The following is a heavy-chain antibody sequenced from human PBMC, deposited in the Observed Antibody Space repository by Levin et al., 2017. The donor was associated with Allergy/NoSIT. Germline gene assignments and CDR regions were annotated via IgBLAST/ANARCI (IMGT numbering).Heavy chain of an antibody. Sequence: SCAVSGDSISSSGYSWSWLRQPPGKGLEWIGFIFQSGSTYYKSSLQSRATISVDGSKNQFSLKVSSMTAADTAVYFCARTVFDGSGYYFDYWGQGSLVTVSS. CDR2: IFQSGST. CDR3: ARTVFDGSGYYFDY. CDR1: GDSISSSGYS. D-gene: IGHD3-22*01. V-gene: IGHV4-30-2*01. J-gene: IGHJ4*02.